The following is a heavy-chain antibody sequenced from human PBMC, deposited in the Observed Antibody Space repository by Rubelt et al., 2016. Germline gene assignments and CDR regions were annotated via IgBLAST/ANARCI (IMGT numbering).Heavy chain of an antibody. J-gene: IGHJ4*02. V-gene: IGHV4-34*02. CDR1: GASFSDYY. CDR2: ISHSGTT. CDR3: ARRGGGLLWFGEPLTFDY. Sequence: QVQLQQWGAGLLKPSETLSLICAVYGASFSDYYWTWIRQPPGKGLEWIGEISHSGTTYYNPSLKSRVTISVDMSKNQFSLKWSSVSAADTAVYYCARRGGGLLWFGEPLTFDYRGLGTLVTVSS. D-gene: IGHD3-10*01.